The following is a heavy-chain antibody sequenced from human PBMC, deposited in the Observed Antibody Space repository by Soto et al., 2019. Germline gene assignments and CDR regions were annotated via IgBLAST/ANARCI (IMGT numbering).Heavy chain of an antibody. J-gene: IGHJ6*02. V-gene: IGHV3-21*01. CDR2: ISSSSSYI. D-gene: IGHD5-12*01. CDR1: GFAFSSYS. CDR3: ARNEEMATITGYYYYGMDV. Sequence: GGSLRLSCAASGFAFSSYSMNWVRQAPGKGLEWVSSISSSSSYIYYADSVKGRFTISRDNAKNSLYLQMNSLRAEDTAVYYCARNEEMATITGYYYYGMDVWGQGTTVTVSS.